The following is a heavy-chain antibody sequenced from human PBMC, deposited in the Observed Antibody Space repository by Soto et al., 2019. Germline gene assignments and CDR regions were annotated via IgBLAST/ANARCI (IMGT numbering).Heavy chain of an antibody. D-gene: IGHD2-2*01. J-gene: IGHJ4*02. CDR2: LDTDGSFI. CDR1: GFAFSRYW. CDR3: VVRLQAVSGSDH. V-gene: IGHV3-74*01. Sequence: GGSLILSCEASGFAFSRYWMHWVRLVPGRGLEWVSRLDTDGSFIDYADSAKGRFTISRDNAKNLVFLQMNSLRAEDTAVYYCVVRLQAVSGSDHWGQGTPVTVSS.